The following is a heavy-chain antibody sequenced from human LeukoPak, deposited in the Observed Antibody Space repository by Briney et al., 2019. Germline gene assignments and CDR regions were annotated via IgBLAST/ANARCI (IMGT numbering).Heavy chain of an antibody. V-gene: IGHV3-23*01. CDR1: GLTLTSLP. CDR3: AKDYDCSSTSCYTVQGDFDY. J-gene: IGHJ4*02. Sequence: GGPLSFSLPAPGLTLTSLPMSGSRKAPGKGLDWVPAIIVIGGSTYYADSVKGRFTISRDNSKNTLYLQMNSLRAEDTAVYYCAKDYDCSSTSCYTVQGDFDYWGQGTLVTVSS. D-gene: IGHD2-2*02. CDR2: IIVIGGST.